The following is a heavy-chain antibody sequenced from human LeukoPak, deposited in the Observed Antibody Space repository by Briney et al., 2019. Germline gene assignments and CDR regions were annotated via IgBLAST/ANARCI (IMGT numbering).Heavy chain of an antibody. J-gene: IGHJ3*02. CDR1: GFSISTYA. CDR2: IWYDGSNE. CDR3: ARNRYGADVFDI. D-gene: IGHD4-17*01. Sequence: PGRSLRPSCVASGFSISTYAMHWVRQAPGKGLEWVAIIWYDGSNENYADPVKGRSTISRDNSKNTLYLQMNSLRAEDTAVYYCARNRYGADVFDIWGQGTMVTVSS. V-gene: IGHV3-33*01.